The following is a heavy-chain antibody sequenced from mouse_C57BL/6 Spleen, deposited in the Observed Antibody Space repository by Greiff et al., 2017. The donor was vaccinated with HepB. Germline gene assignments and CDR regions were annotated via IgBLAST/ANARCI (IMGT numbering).Heavy chain of an antibody. D-gene: IGHD1-1*01. V-gene: IGHV14-4*01. J-gene: IGHJ4*01. CDR2: IDPENGDT. CDR1: GFNITDYY. Sequence: VQLQQSGAELVRPGASVKLSCTASGFNITDYYMHWVKQRPEQGLEWIGWIDPENGDTEYDSKFKGKATITADTSSNTAYLQLSSLTSEDTAVYYCTPSEVVGGAMDYWGQGTSVTVSS. CDR3: TPSEVVGGAMDY.